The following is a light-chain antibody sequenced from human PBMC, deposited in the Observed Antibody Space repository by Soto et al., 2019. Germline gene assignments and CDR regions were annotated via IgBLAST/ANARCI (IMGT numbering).Light chain of an antibody. Sequence: QSALTQPASVSGSPGQSITISCSGTSSDVGGYPYVSWYQQHPGKVPKVIIYDVIHRPSGASNRFSASKSGNTASLTISGLQAEDEADYYCSSYSGSDTHVVFGGGTKLTVL. CDR2: DVI. V-gene: IGLV2-14*01. CDR1: SSDVGGYPY. J-gene: IGLJ2*01. CDR3: SSYSGSDTHVV.